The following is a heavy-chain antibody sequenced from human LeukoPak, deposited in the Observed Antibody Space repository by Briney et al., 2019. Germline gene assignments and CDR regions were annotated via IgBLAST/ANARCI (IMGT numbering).Heavy chain of an antibody. J-gene: IGHJ4*02. V-gene: IGHV3-11*01. CDR2: ISSSGSTI. CDR1: GFTFSDYY. D-gene: IGHD6-13*01. Sequence: GGSLRLSCVASGFTFSDYYMSWIRQAPGKGLEWVSYISSSGSTIYYADSVKGRSTISRDNAKNSLYLQMHSLRAEDTAVYYCARDHEYTSSWWDYWGQGTLVTVSS. CDR3: ARDHEYTSSWWDY.